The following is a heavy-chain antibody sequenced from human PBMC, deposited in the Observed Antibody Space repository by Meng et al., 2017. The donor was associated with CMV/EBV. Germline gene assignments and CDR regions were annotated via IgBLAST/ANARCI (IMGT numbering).Heavy chain of an antibody. D-gene: IGHD2-2*02. Sequence: GGSLRLSCAASGFTFSSYDMHWVRQATGKGLEWVSAIGTAGDTYYSGSVKGRFTISRENAKNSLYLQMNSLRAGDTAVYYCARGPGYCSSTSCYMWLDGGGMDVWGQGTTVTVSS. CDR2: IGTAGDT. CDR3: ARGPGYCSSTSCYMWLDGGGMDV. V-gene: IGHV3-13*01. J-gene: IGHJ6*02. CDR1: GFTFSSYD.